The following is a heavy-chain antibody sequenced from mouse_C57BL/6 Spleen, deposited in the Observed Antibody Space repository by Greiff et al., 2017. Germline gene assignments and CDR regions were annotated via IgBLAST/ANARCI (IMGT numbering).Heavy chain of an antibody. Sequence: QVQLQQPGAELVKPGASVKLSCKASGYTFTSYWMHWVKQRPGQGLEWIGMIHPNSGSTNYNEKFKSKATLTVDKSSSTAYMQLSSLTSEDSAVYYCARSLYYYGSTYWYFDVGGTGTTVTVSS. CDR1: GYTFTSYW. J-gene: IGHJ1*03. CDR2: IHPNSGST. D-gene: IGHD1-1*01. V-gene: IGHV1-64*01. CDR3: ARSLYYYGSTYWYFDV.